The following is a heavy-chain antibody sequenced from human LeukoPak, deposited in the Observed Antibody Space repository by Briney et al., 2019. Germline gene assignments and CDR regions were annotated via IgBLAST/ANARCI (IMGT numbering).Heavy chain of an antibody. CDR1: GGSISSSSYY. Sequence: SETLSLTCTVSGGSISSSSYYWGWIRQPPGKGLEWIGSIYYTGSTYYNPSLKSRVTISVDTSKNQFSLKLSSVTAADTAVYYCARDLIMITFGGLGYWGQGTLVTVSS. V-gene: IGHV4-39*07. CDR2: IYYTGST. D-gene: IGHD3-16*01. CDR3: ARDLIMITFGGLGY. J-gene: IGHJ4*02.